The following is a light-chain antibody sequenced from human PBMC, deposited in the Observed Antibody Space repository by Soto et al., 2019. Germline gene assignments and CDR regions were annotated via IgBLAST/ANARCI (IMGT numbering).Light chain of an antibody. Sequence: QSVLTQPASVSGSPGQSITISCTGTSSDVGGYNYVSWYQQHPGKAPKLMIYDVSNRPSGVSNRFSGSKSGNTASLTISGLQAEDEADYYCSSYTSSSTSLVGFGGGTQLTVL. CDR1: SSDVGGYNY. CDR2: DVS. CDR3: SSYTSSSTSLVG. J-gene: IGLJ2*01. V-gene: IGLV2-14*01.